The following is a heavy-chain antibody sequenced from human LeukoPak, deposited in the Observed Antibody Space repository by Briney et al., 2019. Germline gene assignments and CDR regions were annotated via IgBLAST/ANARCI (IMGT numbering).Heavy chain of an antibody. J-gene: IGHJ4*02. D-gene: IGHD3-10*02. CDR1: GVSFTASY. CDR2: INHSGST. V-gene: IGHV4-34*01. Sequence: SETLSLTCDVYGVSFTASYWSWLRQPPGGGVEWIGEINHSGSTSYNPSLKRRVTISVDSSQNQFSLKLSSVTAAGTAVYYCATQILLCHYYWGQGTLVSVSS. CDR3: ATQILLCHYY.